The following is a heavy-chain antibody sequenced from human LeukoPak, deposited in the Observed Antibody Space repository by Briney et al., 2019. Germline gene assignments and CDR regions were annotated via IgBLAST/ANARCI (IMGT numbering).Heavy chain of an antibody. V-gene: IGHV3-33*06. CDR3: AKDTKGYYYMGV. Sequence: GGSLRLSCAASGFTFSSYGMHWVRQAPGKGLEWVAVIWYDGSNKYYADSVKGRFTISRDNSKNTLYLQMNSLRAEDTAVYYCAKDTKGYYYMGVWGKGTTVTVSS. J-gene: IGHJ6*03. CDR1: GFTFSSYG. CDR2: IWYDGSNK.